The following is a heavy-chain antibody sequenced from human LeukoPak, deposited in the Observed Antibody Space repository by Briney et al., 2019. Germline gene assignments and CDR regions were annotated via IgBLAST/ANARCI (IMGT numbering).Heavy chain of an antibody. CDR2: INHSGST. V-gene: IGHV4-34*01. Sequence: SETLSLTCAVYGGSFSGYYWSWIRQPPGKGLEWIGEINHSGSTNYNPSLKSRVTISVDTSKNQFSLKLSSVTAADTAVYYCARVYPGYSSGWYEGFFDYWGQGTLVTVSS. J-gene: IGHJ4*02. CDR3: ARVYPGYSSGWYEGFFDY. D-gene: IGHD6-13*01. CDR1: GGSFSGYY.